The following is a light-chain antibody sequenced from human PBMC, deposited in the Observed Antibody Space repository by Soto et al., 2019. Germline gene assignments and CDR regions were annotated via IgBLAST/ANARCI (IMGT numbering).Light chain of an antibody. CDR3: QEYQSYWT. J-gene: IGKJ1*01. Sequence: DIMMTQSPSTLSASVGDRVTITCRASQSIGNYLAWYQQKPGKAPNLLIYKASSLESGVPSRFSGSGSGTEFTLSISSLQPDDFATYYCQEYQSYWTFGQGTKVEIK. V-gene: IGKV1-5*03. CDR2: KAS. CDR1: QSIGNY.